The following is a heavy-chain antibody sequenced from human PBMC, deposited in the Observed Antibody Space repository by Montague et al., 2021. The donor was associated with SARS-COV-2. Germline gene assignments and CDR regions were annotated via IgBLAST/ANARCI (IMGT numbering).Heavy chain of an antibody. V-gene: IGHV4-59*08. D-gene: IGHD2-15*01. Sequence: SETLSLTCTVSGGSISNYYWSWIRQPPGKGLEWIGYIFYIGSTNFNPSLKSRVTISVDTSKNQFSLKLTSVTAADTAVYYCARQPSGAVREDAFDFWGQGTMVTVSS. CDR3: ARQPSGAVREDAFDF. CDR2: IFYIGST. J-gene: IGHJ3*01. CDR1: GGSISNYY.